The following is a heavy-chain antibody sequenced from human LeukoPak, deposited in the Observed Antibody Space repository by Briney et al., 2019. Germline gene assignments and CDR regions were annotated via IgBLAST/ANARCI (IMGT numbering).Heavy chain of an antibody. D-gene: IGHD1-1*01. CDR2: IIPIFGTA. CDR1: GGTFSSYA. Sequence: ASVKVSCKASGGTFSSYAISWVRQAPGQGLEWMGGIIPIFGTANYAQEFQGRVTITADESTSTAYMELSSLRSEDTAVYYCAAMTDWYDVNWFDPWGQGTLVTVSS. V-gene: IGHV1-69*01. J-gene: IGHJ5*02. CDR3: AAMTDWYDVNWFDP.